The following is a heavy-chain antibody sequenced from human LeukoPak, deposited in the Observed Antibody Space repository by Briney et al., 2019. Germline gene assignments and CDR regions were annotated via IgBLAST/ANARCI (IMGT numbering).Heavy chain of an antibody. V-gene: IGHV3-21*01. CDR2: IVGSSST. D-gene: IGHD6-13*01. CDR1: GFTFSNFA. J-gene: IGHJ4*02. Sequence: GGSLRLFCAASGFTFSNFAMTWVRQAPGKGLEWVSSIVGSSSTYYADSLKGRFTISRDNAKNSLYLQMNSLRAEDTAVYYCARIGAGSSRDYWGQGTLVTVSS. CDR3: ARIGAGSSRDY.